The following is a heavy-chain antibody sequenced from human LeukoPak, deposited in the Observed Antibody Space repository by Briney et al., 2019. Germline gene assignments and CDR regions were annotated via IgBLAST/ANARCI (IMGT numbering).Heavy chain of an antibody. Sequence: GASVKVSCKASGYTFTSYYMHWVRQAPGQGLEWMGLVDPEDGETIYAEKFQGRVTITADTSTDAAYMELSSLRSEDTAVYYCATSESRELSPGFDYWGQGTLVTVSS. CDR3: ATSESRELSPGFDY. J-gene: IGHJ4*02. CDR2: VDPEDGET. V-gene: IGHV1-69-2*01. CDR1: GYTFTSYY. D-gene: IGHD3-16*02.